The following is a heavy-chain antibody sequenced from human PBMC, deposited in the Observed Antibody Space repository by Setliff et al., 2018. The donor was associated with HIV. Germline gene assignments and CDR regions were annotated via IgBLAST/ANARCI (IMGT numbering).Heavy chain of an antibody. D-gene: IGHD5-18*01. V-gene: IGHV1-46*01. CDR2: INPNSGGT. CDR1: GYTFTSYY. CDR3: ARGPPLGNSYGYVNY. Sequence: GESLKISCKGSGYTFTSYYMHWVRQAPGQGLEWMGIINPNSGGTNYAQKFQGRVTITTDESTSTAYMELSSLRSEDTAVYYCARGPPLGNSYGYVNYWGQGALVTVSS. J-gene: IGHJ4*02.